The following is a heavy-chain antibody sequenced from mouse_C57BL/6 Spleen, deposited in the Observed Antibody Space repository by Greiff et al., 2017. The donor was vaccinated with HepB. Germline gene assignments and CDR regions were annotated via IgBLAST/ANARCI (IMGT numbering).Heavy chain of an antibody. V-gene: IGHV1-74*01. J-gene: IGHJ3*01. Sequence: VQLQQPGAELVKPGASVKVSCKASGYTFTSYWMHWVKQRPGQGLEWIGRIHPSDSDTNYNQKFKGKATLTVDKSSSTAYMQLSSLTSQDSAVYYCAIQIYVGYPAWFAYWGQGTLVTVSA. CDR1: GYTFTSYW. D-gene: IGHD2-3*01. CDR2: IHPSDSDT. CDR3: AIQIYVGYPAWFAY.